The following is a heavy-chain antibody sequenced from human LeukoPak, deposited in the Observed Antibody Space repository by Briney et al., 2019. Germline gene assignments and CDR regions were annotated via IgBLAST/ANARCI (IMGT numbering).Heavy chain of an antibody. CDR2: ISGSGGST. V-gene: IGHV3-23*01. CDR1: GFTFSSYA. CDR3: AAVVEQH. Sequence: RASLRLSCAATGFTFSSYAMTWVRQAPGKGLEWVSAISGSGGSTYYADSVKGRFTISRDNSKTTLYLQMNSLRAEDTPVYYCAAVVEQHWGQGTLVTVSS. J-gene: IGHJ1*01. D-gene: IGHD3-16*02.